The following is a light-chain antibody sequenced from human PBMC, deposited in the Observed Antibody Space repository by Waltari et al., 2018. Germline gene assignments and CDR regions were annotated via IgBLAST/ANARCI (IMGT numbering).Light chain of an antibody. CDR1: QSMSNW. J-gene: IGKJ4*01. CDR2: KAS. Sequence: DIQITQSPSTLSASVGDRVTITCRTSQSMSNWLPWYQQKPGKSPKLLIYKASTLESGVPSRFSGSGSGTEFTLTISSLQPDDFATYYCQQYNSYSLLTFGGGTKVEIK. CDR3: QQYNSYSLLT. V-gene: IGKV1-5*03.